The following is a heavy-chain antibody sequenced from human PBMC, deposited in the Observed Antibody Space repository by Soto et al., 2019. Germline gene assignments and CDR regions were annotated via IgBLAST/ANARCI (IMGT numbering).Heavy chain of an antibody. V-gene: IGHV1-2*02. D-gene: IGHD3-16*01. Sequence: QVQLMQSGPEVKKTGASVKVSCKASGYTFTENQIHWLRRAPGQRLDWMGRIDPKSGDTTFAKTYQGRVTMTRDTSSNTLYMELTRLTSDDTAIYYCARRQLRDYIRWSFDPWGQGTLVTVSS. J-gene: IGHJ5*02. CDR1: GYTFTENQ. CDR3: ARRQLRDYIRWSFDP. CDR2: IDPKSGDT.